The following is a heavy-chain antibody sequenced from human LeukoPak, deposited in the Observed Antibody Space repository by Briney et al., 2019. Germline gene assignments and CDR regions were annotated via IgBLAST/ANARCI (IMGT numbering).Heavy chain of an antibody. D-gene: IGHD3-10*01. V-gene: IGHV3-48*03. CDR3: VRDAGHIWYGRFDY. Sequence: GGSLRLSCAASGFTFSNFEMNWVRQAPGKGLEWVSYIDSSGDTIYYADSVKGRFTMSRDNAKNSLSLQMNSLRAEDTAVYYCVRDAGHIWYGRFDYWGQGALVTVSS. J-gene: IGHJ4*02. CDR1: GFTFSNFE. CDR2: IDSSGDTI.